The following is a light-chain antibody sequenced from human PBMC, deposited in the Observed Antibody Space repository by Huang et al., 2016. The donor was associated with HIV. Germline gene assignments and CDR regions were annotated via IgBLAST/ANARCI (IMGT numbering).Light chain of an antibody. Sequence: DIQMTQSPSTLSASVGARVTITCRASQGISSWLAWYQQKSGKAPKLLSSKSSILESGVPSRFSGSGSGTDFTLTISSLKPEDFATYYCQQYNSYSGSTFGQGTRLEIK. V-gene: IGKV1-5*01. J-gene: IGKJ2*01. CDR2: KSS. CDR1: QGISSW. CDR3: QQYNSYSGST.